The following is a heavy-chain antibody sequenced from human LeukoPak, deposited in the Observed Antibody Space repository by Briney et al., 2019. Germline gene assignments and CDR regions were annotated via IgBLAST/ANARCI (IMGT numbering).Heavy chain of an antibody. CDR3: ARGGSDYYDSSGYYPFDY. CDR2: ISSSSSYI. CDR1: GFTFSSYC. Sequence: GGSLRLSCAASGFTFSSYCMNWVRQAPGKGLEWVSSISSSSSYIYYADSVKGRFTISRDNAKNSLYLQMNSLRAEDTAVYYCARGGSDYYDSSGYYPFDYWGQGTLVTVSS. D-gene: IGHD3-22*01. J-gene: IGHJ4*02. V-gene: IGHV3-21*01.